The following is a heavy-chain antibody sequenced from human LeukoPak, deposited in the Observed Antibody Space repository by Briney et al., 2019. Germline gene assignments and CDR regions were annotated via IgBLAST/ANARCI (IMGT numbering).Heavy chain of an antibody. CDR2: IYVSGTT. CDR3: ARGNYYYDSSGYYPLDY. V-gene: IGHV4-61*02. J-gene: IGHJ4*02. D-gene: IGHD3-22*01. CDR1: GGSVSIGSYY. Sequence: SQTLSLTCSVSGGSVSIGSYYWSWIRQSAGKGLEWIGRIYVSGTTDYNPSLESRVTIFKDMSKNQLFLRLSSVTAADTAVYYCARGNYYYDSSGYYPLDYWGQGTLVTVSS.